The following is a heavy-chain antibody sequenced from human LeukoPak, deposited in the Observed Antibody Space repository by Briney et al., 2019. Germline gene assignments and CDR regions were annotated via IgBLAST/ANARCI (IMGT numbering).Heavy chain of an antibody. CDR3: ARVPYCSSSSCYSWFDP. V-gene: IGHV3-74*01. CDR2: INSDGSST. D-gene: IGHD2-2*01. Sequence: GRSLSLSCAASGFTFDDYAMHWVRQAPGKGLVWVSRINSDGSSTNYADSVKGRFTISRDNAKNTLYLQMNSLRAEDTAVYYCARVPYCSSSSCYSWFDPWGQGTLVTVSS. J-gene: IGHJ5*02. CDR1: GFTFDDYA.